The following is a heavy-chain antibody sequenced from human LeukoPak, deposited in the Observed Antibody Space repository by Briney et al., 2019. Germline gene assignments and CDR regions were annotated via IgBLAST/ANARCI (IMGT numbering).Heavy chain of an antibody. J-gene: IGHJ4*02. Sequence: SETLSLTCTVSGGSISSYYWSWIRQPPGKGLEWIGYIYYSGSTNYNPSLKSRVTISVDTSKNQFSLKLSSVTAADTAVYYCAGLGWELGGGFYYFDYWGQGTLVTVSS. CDR2: IYYSGST. D-gene: IGHD1-26*01. CDR3: AGLGWELGGGFYYFDY. V-gene: IGHV4-59*08. CDR1: GGSISSYY.